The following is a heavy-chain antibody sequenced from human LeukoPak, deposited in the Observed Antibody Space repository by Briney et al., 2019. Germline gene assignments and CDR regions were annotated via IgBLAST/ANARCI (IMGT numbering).Heavy chain of an antibody. Sequence: SVKVSCKASGGTFSSYAISWVRQAPGQGLEWMGGIIPIFGTANYAQKFQGRVTITTDESTSTAYMELSSLRSEDTAVYYCARVMVVAATGHYYAMDVWGQGTTVTVSS. CDR1: GGTFSSYA. D-gene: IGHD2-15*01. V-gene: IGHV1-69*05. J-gene: IGHJ6*02. CDR2: IIPIFGTA. CDR3: ARVMVVAATGHYYAMDV.